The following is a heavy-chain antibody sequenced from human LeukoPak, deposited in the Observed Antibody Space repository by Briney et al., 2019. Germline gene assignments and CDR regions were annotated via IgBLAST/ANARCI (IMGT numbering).Heavy chain of an antibody. CDR3: VGEVARRPGWFDP. J-gene: IGHJ5*02. V-gene: IGHV3-11*01. CDR2: ISSSGNTF. CDR1: GFAFSDYY. D-gene: IGHD6-6*01. Sequence: GGSRRLSCAAAGFAFSDYYMNWIRQAPGKGLEWISYISSSGNTFSYADSLKGRFTISRYNTKKSLYLQMNSLRAEDTAVYYCVGEVARRPGWFDPWGKGTLATVSS.